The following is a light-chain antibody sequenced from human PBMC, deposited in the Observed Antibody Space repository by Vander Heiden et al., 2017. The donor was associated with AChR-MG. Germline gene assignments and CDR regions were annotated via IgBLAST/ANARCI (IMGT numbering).Light chain of an antibody. J-gene: IGKJ3*01. CDR1: QSISTS. V-gene: IGKV1-39*01. Sequence: DIQMTQSPSSLSASVGGRVTLTLRASQSISTSLNWYQQTPGKAPKLLIYSASSLPHGVPSRFSGSGSGTDFTLTISSLQPEDFATYYCQQYYLTPLTFGPGTKVDVK. CDR2: SAS. CDR3: QQYYLTPLT.